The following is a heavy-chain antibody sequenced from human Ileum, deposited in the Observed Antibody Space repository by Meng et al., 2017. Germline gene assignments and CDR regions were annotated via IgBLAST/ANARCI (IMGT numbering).Heavy chain of an antibody. V-gene: IGHV4-4*03. Sequence: HVHRQGSGPAQGHPPATLSSACSVSGASISSGHWWSWVRQPPGKGLEWIGEMYPSGTTNYNPSLKSRVTISMDTSKNQLSLKLSSVTAADTAVYYCARHIAVSGTRGFDSWGQGTLVTVSS. CDR3: ARHIAVSGTRGFDS. J-gene: IGHJ4*02. CDR1: GASISSGHW. CDR2: MYPSGTT. D-gene: IGHD6-19*01.